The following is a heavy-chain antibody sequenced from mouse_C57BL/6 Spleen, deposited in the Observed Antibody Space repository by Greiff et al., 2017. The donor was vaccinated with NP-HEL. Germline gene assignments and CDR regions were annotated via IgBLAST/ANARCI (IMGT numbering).Heavy chain of an antibody. CDR3: TKTAHYFDY. V-gene: IGHV14-4*01. J-gene: IGHJ2*01. D-gene: IGHD1-2*01. CDR1: GFNIKDDY. Sequence: VHVKQSGAELVRPGASVKLSCTASGFNIKDDYMHWVKQRPEQGLEWIGWIDPENGDTEYASKFQGKATITADTSSNTAYLQLSSLTSEDTAVYYCTKTAHYFDYWGQGTTLTVSS. CDR2: IDPENGDT.